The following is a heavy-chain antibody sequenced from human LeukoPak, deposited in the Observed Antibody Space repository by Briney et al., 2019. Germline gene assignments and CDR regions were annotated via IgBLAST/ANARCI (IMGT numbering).Heavy chain of an antibody. J-gene: IGHJ4*02. D-gene: IGHD5-18*01. CDR2: ISGSGGST. CDR1: GFTFSSYA. V-gene: IGHV3-23*01. CDR3: AKVPGIQLWSYFDY. Sequence: GGSLRLSCVASGFTFSSYAMSWVRQAPGKGLEWVSAISGSGGSTYYADSVKGRFTISRDNSKNTLYLQMNSLRAEDTAVYYCAKVPGIQLWSYFDYWGQGTLVTVSS.